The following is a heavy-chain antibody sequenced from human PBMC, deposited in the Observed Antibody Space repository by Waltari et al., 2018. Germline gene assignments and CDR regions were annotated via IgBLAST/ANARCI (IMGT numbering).Heavy chain of an antibody. Sequence: QLKLQESGPGLVKPSETLSLTCAVSGDSIISSNYYWGWIRQPPGKGLEWIGSIYYSGNTYYNPSLKSRVTISVDTSKNQFSLKLISVTAAETAVYYCAKDPAGTYYFEYWGQGTLVTVSS. CDR1: GDSIISSNYY. V-gene: IGHV4-39*02. CDR2: IYYSGNT. CDR3: AKDPAGTYYFEY. D-gene: IGHD6-19*01. J-gene: IGHJ4*02.